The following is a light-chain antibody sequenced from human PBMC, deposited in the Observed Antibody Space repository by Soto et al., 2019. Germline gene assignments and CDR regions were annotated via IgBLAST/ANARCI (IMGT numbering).Light chain of an antibody. CDR3: HQYGSSPHT. CDR2: DAS. V-gene: IGKV3-20*01. J-gene: IGKJ2*01. CDR1: QSIRSRF. Sequence: EIVLTQSPGTLSLSPGERATLSCRASQSIRSRFLTWYQHKLGQAPRLLIYDASSRATGIPDRFSGSGSGTDFTLTISRLEPEDSAVYSCHQYGSSPHTFGQGTKLEI.